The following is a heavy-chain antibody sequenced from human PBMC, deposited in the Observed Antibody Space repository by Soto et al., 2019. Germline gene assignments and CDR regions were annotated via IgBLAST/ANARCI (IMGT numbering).Heavy chain of an antibody. CDR1: GGSFSGYY. D-gene: IGHD2-15*01. Sequence: SETLSLTCAVYGGSFSGYYWSWIRQPPGKGLEWIGEINHRGSTNYNPSLKSRVTISVDTSKNQFSLKLSSVTAADTAVYYCARAASCSGGSCGWFDPWGQGTLVTVSS. J-gene: IGHJ5*02. CDR2: INHRGST. CDR3: ARAASCSGGSCGWFDP. V-gene: IGHV4-34*01.